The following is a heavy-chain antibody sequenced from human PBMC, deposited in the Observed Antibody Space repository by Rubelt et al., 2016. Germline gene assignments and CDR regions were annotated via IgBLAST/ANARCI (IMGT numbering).Heavy chain of an antibody. D-gene: IGHD4-17*01. Sequence: QVQLVQSGPEVKKPGASVTVSCKAPGYIFTNFGVTWVRQAPGQGLEWVGWISAFNGNPNYAEKFRSRGTMTTDTGTSTTYMGRRRHNSDDTAGHYCARRVQDCDYGEWGQGTRVTGSS. V-gene: IGHV1-18*01. CDR2: ISAFNGNP. CDR3: ARRVQDCDYGE. J-gene: IGHJ4*02. CDR1: GYIFTNFG.